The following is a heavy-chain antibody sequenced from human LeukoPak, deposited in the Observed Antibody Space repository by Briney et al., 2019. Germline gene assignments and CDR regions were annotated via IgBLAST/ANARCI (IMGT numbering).Heavy chain of an antibody. CDR1: GFTVSSNY. Sequence: GSLRLSCAASGFTVSSNYMSWVRQAPGKGLEWVSVIYSGGSTYYADSVKGRFTISRDNSKNTLYLQMNSLRAEDTAVYYCARDSMVVTGGAFDIWGQGTMVTVSS. CDR2: IYSGGST. CDR3: ARDSMVVTGGAFDI. V-gene: IGHV3-53*01. J-gene: IGHJ3*02. D-gene: IGHD4-23*01.